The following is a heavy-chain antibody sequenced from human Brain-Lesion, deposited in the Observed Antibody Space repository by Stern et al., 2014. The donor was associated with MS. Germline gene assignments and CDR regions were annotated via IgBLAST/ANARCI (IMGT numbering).Heavy chain of an antibody. J-gene: IGHJ4*02. CDR2: IYYSGFT. D-gene: IGHD1-26*01. Sequence: QLQLQESGPGLVKPSETLSLTCTVSGGSISSSTYYWAWIRQPPGKGLEWIGNIYYSGFTYYNPSLKSPVTKSVIMSKNQFSLKLSSVTAADTAIYYCARHDSVPRPSQLYSARDRGPGYFDYWGQGTLVTVSS. V-gene: IGHV4-39*01. CDR1: GGSISSSTYY. CDR3: ARHDSVPRPSQLYSARDRGPGYFDY.